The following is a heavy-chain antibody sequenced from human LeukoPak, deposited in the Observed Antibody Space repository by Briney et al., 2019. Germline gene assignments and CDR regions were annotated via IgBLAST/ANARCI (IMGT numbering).Heavy chain of an antibody. CDR2: ISAYNGNT. V-gene: IGHV1-18*01. CDR3: ATGYCSSTSCYELDY. J-gene: IGHJ4*02. Sequence: ASVKVSCKASGYTFTSYGISWVRQAPGQGLEWMGWISAYNGNTNYAQKLQGRVTMTTDTSTSTAHMELRSLRSDDTAVYYCATGYCSSTSCYELDYWGQGTLVTVSS. D-gene: IGHD2-2*01. CDR1: GYTFTSYG.